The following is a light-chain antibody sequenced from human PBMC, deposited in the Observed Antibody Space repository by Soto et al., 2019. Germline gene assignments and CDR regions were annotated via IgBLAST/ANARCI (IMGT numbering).Light chain of an antibody. V-gene: IGKV1-6*01. Sequence: AIQLTQSPSSLSASVGDRVTITCRASQGIRIDLGWYQQKPGKAPKLLIYSASSLQIGVPSRFSGSGSGTDFTFTISGLQPEDFGTYYCLQDYNYPITFGQGTRL. CDR3: LQDYNYPIT. J-gene: IGKJ5*01. CDR2: SAS. CDR1: QGIRID.